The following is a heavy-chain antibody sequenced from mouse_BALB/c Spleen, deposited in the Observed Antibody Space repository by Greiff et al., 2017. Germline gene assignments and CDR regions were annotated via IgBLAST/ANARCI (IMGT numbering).Heavy chain of an antibody. J-gene: IGHJ4*01. V-gene: IGHV7-3*02. CDR1: GFTFTDYY. D-gene: IGHD2-4*01. CDR3: ARVIYYDYDNGAMDY. CDR2: IRNKANGYTT. Sequence: EVKLVESGGGLVQPGGSLRLSCATSGFTFTDYYMSWVRQPPGKALEWLGFIRNKANGYTTEYSASVKGRFTISRDNSQSILYLQMNTLRAEDSATYYCARVIYYDYDNGAMDYWGQGTSVTVSS.